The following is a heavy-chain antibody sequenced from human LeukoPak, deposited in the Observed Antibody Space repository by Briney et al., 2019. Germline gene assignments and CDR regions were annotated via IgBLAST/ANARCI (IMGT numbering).Heavy chain of an antibody. CDR1: GGSTSSYY. CDR3: ARERLLRYCSGGSCYTNYYYYGMDV. Sequence: SETLSLTCTVSGGSTSSYYWSWIRQPPGKGLEWIGEINHSGSTNYNPSLKSRVTISVDTSKNQFSLKLSSVTAADTAVYYCARERLLRYCSGGSCYTNYYYYGMDVWGQGTTVTVSS. D-gene: IGHD2-15*01. V-gene: IGHV4-34*01. CDR2: INHSGST. J-gene: IGHJ6*02.